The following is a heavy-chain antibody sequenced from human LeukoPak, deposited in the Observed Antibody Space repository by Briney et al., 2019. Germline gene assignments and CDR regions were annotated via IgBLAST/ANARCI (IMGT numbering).Heavy chain of an antibody. CDR3: ARMIHEYYYDSSGSDYFDY. V-gene: IGHV3-7*01. Sequence: GGSLRLSCAASGFTFSSYWMSWVRQAPGKGLEWVANIKQDGSEKYYVDSVKGRFTISRDNAKNSLYLQMNSLRAEDTAVYYCARMIHEYYYDSSGSDYFDYWGQGTLVTVSS. CDR1: GFTFSSYW. J-gene: IGHJ4*02. CDR2: IKQDGSEK. D-gene: IGHD3-22*01.